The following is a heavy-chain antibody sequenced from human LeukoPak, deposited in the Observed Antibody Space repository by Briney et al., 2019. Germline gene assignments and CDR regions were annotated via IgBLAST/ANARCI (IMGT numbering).Heavy chain of an antibody. Sequence: PSETLSLTCTVSGGSISSSSYYWGWIRQPPGKGLEWIGSIYYSGSTYYNPSLKSRVTISVDTSKNQFSLKLSSVTAADTAVYYCARENGDYDYWGQGTLVTVSS. V-gene: IGHV4-39*07. CDR3: ARENGDYDY. J-gene: IGHJ4*02. D-gene: IGHD4-17*01. CDR1: GGSISSSSYY. CDR2: IYYSGST.